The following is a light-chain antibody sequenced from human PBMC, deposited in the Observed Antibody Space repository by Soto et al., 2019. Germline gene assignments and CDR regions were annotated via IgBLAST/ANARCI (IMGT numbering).Light chain of an antibody. CDR2: DNN. V-gene: IGLV1-51*01. CDR1: SSNIGNNY. J-gene: IGLJ2*01. Sequence: QSVLTQPPSVSAAPGQKVTISCSGTSSNIGNNYVSWYQQFPGTAPKLLIYDNNKRPSGIPDRFSGPKSGTSATLGITGLRTGDEADYHCGTWDSRLNTVVFGGGTKLTVL. CDR3: GTWDSRLNTVV.